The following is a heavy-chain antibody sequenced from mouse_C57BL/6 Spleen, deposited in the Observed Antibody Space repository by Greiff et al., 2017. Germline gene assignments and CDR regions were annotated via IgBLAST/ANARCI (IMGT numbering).Heavy chain of an antibody. J-gene: IGHJ3*01. CDR3: ARHGYYCSSYVHWFAY. CDR1: GFTFSSYG. D-gene: IGHD1-1*01. V-gene: IGHV5-6*01. CDR2: ISSGGSYT. Sequence: EVQLVESGGDLVKPGGSLKLSCAASGFTFSSYGMSWVRQTPDKRLEWVATISSGGSYTHYPDSVKGRFTISRDNAKNTLYLQMSSLKSEDTAMYYCARHGYYCSSYVHWFAYWGQGTLVTVSA.